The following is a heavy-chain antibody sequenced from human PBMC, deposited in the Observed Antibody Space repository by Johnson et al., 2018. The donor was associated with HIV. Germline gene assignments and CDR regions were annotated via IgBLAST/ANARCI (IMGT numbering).Heavy chain of an antibody. J-gene: IGHJ3*02. CDR1: GFTFSDYY. V-gene: IGHV3-11*04. CDR3: ARDASYYGSANDAFDI. Sequence: QVQLVESGGGVVQPGRSLRLSCAASGFTFSDYYMSWIRQAPGKGLEWVSYITGSGTVVYYADSVKGRFTISRDNAKNSLYLQMNSLRADDTAVYYCARDASYYGSANDAFDIWGQGTMVTVSS. CDR2: ITGSGTVV. D-gene: IGHD3-10*01.